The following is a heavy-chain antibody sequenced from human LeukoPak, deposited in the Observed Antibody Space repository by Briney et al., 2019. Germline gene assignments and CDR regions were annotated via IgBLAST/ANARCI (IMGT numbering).Heavy chain of an antibody. CDR2: IIPIFGTA. V-gene: IGHV1-69*05. CDR1: GGTFSSYA. D-gene: IGHD2-15*01. J-gene: IGHJ5*02. CDR3: ARSEGYCSGGSCYANWFDP. Sequence: SVKVSCKASGGTFSSYAISWVRRAPGQGREWMGGIIPIFGTANYAQKFQGRVTITTDESTSTAYMELSSLRSEDTAVYYCARSEGYCSGGSCYANWFDPWGQGTLVTVSS.